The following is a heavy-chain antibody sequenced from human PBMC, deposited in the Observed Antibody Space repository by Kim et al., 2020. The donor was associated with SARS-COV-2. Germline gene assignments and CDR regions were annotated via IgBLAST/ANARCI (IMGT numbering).Heavy chain of an antibody. CDR1: GYTFTSYG. CDR3: ARIPVGYCGGDCYFDY. Sequence: ASVKVSCKASGYTFTSYGISWVRQAPGQGLELMGWISAYNGNTNYAQKLQGRVTMTTDTSTSTAYMELRSLRSDDTAVYYCARIPVGYCGGDCYFDYWGQGTLVTVSS. V-gene: IGHV1-18*04. CDR2: ISAYNGNT. D-gene: IGHD2-21*02. J-gene: IGHJ4*02.